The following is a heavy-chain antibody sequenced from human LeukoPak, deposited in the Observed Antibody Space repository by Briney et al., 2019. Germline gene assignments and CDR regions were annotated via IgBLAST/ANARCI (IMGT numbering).Heavy chain of an antibody. D-gene: IGHD6-19*01. CDR1: GFTFSSYS. CDR3: ATAARGDVAGSSY. V-gene: IGHV3-30-3*01. J-gene: IGHJ4*02. CDR2: ISYDGINK. Sequence: GGSLRLSCAASGFTFSSYSMHWVRQAPGKGLEWVAVISYDGINKYYADSVKGRFTISRDNAKNSLYLQMNSLRAEDTSVYYCATAARGDVAGSSYWGQGTLVTVSS.